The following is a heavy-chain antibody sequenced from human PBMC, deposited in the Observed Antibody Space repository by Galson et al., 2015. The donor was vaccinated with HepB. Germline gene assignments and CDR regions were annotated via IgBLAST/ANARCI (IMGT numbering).Heavy chain of an antibody. CDR2: IYYSGSS. V-gene: IGHV4-59*08. J-gene: IGHJ4*02. CDR3: ARRVAATGTWYFDY. Sequence: DTLSLTCTVSGGSISSYYWSWIRQPPGKGLEWIGYIYYSGSSNYNPSLKSRVTISVDTSKNQFSLKLSSVTAADTAVYYCARRVAATGTWYFDYWGQGTLVTVSS. CDR1: GGSISSYY. D-gene: IGHD6-13*01.